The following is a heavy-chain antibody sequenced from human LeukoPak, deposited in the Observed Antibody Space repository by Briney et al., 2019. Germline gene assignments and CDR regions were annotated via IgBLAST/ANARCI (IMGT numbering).Heavy chain of an antibody. Sequence: SETLSLTCAVFGGSISGYYWSWSRQPPGRGVEWIGNLFHTRGAWYKSSLKSRVTTSVDTSKNEFSLKLSSVTAADTAVYYCAVRYSGSYKWFDPWGQGALVTVSS. D-gene: IGHD1-26*01. CDR3: AVRYSGSYKWFDP. CDR2: LFHTRGA. J-gene: IGHJ5*02. CDR1: GGSISGYY. V-gene: IGHV4-59*01.